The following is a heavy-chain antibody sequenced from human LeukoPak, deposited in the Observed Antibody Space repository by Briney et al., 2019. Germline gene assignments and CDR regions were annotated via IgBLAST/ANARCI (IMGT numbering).Heavy chain of an antibody. V-gene: IGHV1-18*01. CDR2: ISAYNGNT. CDR1: GYTFTSYG. J-gene: IGHJ4*02. CDR3: AGVLAVAGPYYFDY. D-gene: IGHD6-19*01. Sequence: ASVKVSCKASGYTFTSYGISWVRQAPGQGLEWMGWISAYNGNTNYAQKLQGRVTMTTDTSTSTAYMELRSLRSDDTAVYYCAGVLAVAGPYYFDYWGQGTLVTVSS.